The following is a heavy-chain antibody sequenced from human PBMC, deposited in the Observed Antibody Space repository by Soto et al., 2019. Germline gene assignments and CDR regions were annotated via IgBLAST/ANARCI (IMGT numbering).Heavy chain of an antibody. D-gene: IGHD6-19*01. CDR2: TYYRTKWYS. J-gene: IGHJ3*02. CDR1: GDRVSSNSAA. Sequence: SQTLSLPCAISGDRVSSNSAAWNWIRLSPSRGLEWLGRTYYRTKWYSDYALFVKSAITINPDTSKNQFSLQLKSVTPEDTAVYFCAREAVASAFDIWGQGTMVTVSS. CDR3: AREAVASAFDI. V-gene: IGHV6-1*01.